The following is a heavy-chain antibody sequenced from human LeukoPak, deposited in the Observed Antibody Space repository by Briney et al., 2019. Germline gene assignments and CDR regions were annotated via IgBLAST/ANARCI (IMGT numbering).Heavy chain of an antibody. Sequence: GGSLRLSCAASGFTFDDYAMHWVRQAPGKGLEWVSGISWNSGSIGYADSVKGRFTISRDNAKNSLYLQMNSLRAEDTAVYYCATTVRGAGGTFDFWGQGTLVTVSS. J-gene: IGHJ4*02. V-gene: IGHV3-9*01. CDR2: ISWNSGSI. D-gene: IGHD4-11*01. CDR1: GFTFDDYA. CDR3: ATTVRGAGGTFDF.